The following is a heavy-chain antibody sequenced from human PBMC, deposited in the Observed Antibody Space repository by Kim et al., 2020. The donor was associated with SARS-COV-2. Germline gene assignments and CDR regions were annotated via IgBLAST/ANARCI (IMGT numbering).Heavy chain of an antibody. D-gene: IGHD3-10*01. V-gene: IGHV4-34*01. CDR2: INHSGST. J-gene: IGHJ5*02. CDR3: ARGRSLGERPYYYGSGSYSPRNNWFDP. CDR1: GGSFSGYY. Sequence: SETLSLTCAVYGGSFSGYYWSWIRQPPGKGLEWIGEINHSGSTNYNPSLKSRVTISVDTSKNQFSLKLSSVTAADTAVYYCARGRSLGERPYYYGSGSYSPRNNWFDPWGQGTLVTVSS.